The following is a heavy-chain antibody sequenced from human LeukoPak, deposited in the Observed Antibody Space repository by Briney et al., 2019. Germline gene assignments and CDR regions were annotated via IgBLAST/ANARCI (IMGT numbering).Heavy chain of an antibody. D-gene: IGHD6-6*01. J-gene: IGHJ5*02. CDR2: ISYDGSNK. CDR1: GFTFSSYG. CDR3: AIVVAARQGTIGP. Sequence: GGSLRLSCAASGFTFSSYGMHWVRQAPGKGLEWVAVISYDGSNKYYADSVKGRFTISRDNSKSTLYVQMNSLRAEDTAVYYCAIVVAARQGTIGPWGQGTLVTISS. V-gene: IGHV3-30*03.